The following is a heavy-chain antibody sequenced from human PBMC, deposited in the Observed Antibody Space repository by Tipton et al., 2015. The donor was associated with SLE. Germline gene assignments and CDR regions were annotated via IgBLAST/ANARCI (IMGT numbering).Heavy chain of an antibody. D-gene: IGHD1-1*01. CDR1: GGSFSGYY. V-gene: IGHV4-34*01. Sequence: TLSLTCAVYGGSFSGYYWSWIRQPPGKGLEWIGEINHSGSTNYNPSLKSRVTISVDTSKNQFSLKLTSVTAADTAVYYCGRANGNWNFDLWGRGTLVTVSS. CDR2: INHSGST. J-gene: IGHJ2*01. CDR3: GRANGNWNFDL.